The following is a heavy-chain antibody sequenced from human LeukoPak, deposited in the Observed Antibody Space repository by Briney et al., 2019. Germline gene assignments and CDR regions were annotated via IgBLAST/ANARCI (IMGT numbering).Heavy chain of an antibody. CDR2: IYHDGTT. CDR3: ASNYGNYYVGGD. Sequence: SETLSLTCTVSGGSIRSYYWSWFRQPPGKGLEYIGYIYHDGTTNYNPSLKSRVTISVDTSKNQFSLNVTSVTAADTAVYYCASNYGNYYVGGDWGQGTLVTVSS. V-gene: IGHV4-59*01. D-gene: IGHD3-10*01. CDR1: GGSIRSYY. J-gene: IGHJ1*01.